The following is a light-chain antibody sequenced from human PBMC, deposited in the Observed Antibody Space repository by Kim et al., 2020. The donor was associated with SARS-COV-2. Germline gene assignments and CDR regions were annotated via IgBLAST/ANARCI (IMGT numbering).Light chain of an antibody. CDR1: KLGDKY. Sequence: VSPGQKASIHCPGEKLGDKYACWYQQKPGQSPLLVIYQDSKRPSGIPERFSGSNSGNTATLTISGTQAMDEADYYCQAWDSSTGVFGGGTQLTVL. CDR2: QDS. CDR3: QAWDSSTGV. V-gene: IGLV3-1*01. J-gene: IGLJ7*01.